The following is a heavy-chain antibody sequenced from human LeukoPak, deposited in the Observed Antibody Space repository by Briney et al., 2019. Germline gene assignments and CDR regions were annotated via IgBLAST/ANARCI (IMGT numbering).Heavy chain of an antibody. J-gene: IGHJ4*02. CDR3: AIDPNSSGYLGLFG. Sequence: SETLSLSFTVSGGSISRYYWSWIRQPPGKGLEWIGYIYYSGSTNYNPSLKSRVTISVDTSKNQFSLKLSSVTAADTAVYYCAIDPNSSGYLGLFGWVQGSLVTVSS. CDR2: IYYSGST. D-gene: IGHD6-19*01. CDR1: GGSISRYY. V-gene: IGHV4-59*01.